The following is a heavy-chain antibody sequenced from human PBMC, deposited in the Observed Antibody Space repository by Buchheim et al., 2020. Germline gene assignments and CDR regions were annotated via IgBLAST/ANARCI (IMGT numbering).Heavy chain of an antibody. CDR2: ISSSSSYI. CDR1: GFTFSSYS. J-gene: IGHJ4*02. Sequence: EVQLMESGGGLVKPGGSLRLSCAASGFTFSSYSMNWVRQAPGKGLEWVSSISSSSSYIYYADSVKGRFTISSDNAKNSLYLQMNSLRAEDTAVYYCARVSGYYDSSGYYPDWGQGTL. V-gene: IGHV3-21*01. CDR3: ARVSGYYDSSGYYPD. D-gene: IGHD3-22*01.